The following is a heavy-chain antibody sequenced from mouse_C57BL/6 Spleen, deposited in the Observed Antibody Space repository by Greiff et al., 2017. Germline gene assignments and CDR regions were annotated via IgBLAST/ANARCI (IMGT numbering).Heavy chain of an antibody. D-gene: IGHD1-1*01. CDR2: IDTSDSET. V-gene: IGHV1-52*01. Sequence: QVQLQQPGAELVRPGSSVKLSCKASGYTFTSYWMHWVKQRPIQGLEWIGNIDTSDSETHYNQKFKDKATLTVDKSSSTAYMQLSSLTSEDSAVXYGARGNYGSSHPFAYWGQGTLVTVSA. CDR1: GYTFTSYW. CDR3: ARGNYGSSHPFAY. J-gene: IGHJ3*01.